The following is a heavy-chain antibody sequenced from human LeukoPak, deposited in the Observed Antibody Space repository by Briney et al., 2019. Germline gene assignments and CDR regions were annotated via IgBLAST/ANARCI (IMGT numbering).Heavy chain of an antibody. CDR3: AKGGSGYPLYYFDY. CDR2: ISGSGGST. J-gene: IGHJ4*02. CDR1: GFTFSSYV. V-gene: IGHV3-23*01. Sequence: GGSLRLSCAASGFTFSSYVMSWVRQAPGKGLEWVSAISGSGGSTYYADSVKGRFTISRDNSKNTLYLQMNSLRAEDTAVYYCAKGGSGYPLYYFDYWGQGTLVTVSS. D-gene: IGHD3-3*01.